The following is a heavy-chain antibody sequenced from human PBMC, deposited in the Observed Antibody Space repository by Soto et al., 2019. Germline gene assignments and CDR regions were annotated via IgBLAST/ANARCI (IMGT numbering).Heavy chain of an antibody. J-gene: IGHJ4*02. V-gene: IGHV4-59*07. CDR3: ARVSYDLVYYFDF. Sequence: QVQLRESGPGLVKPSDTLSLICTVSGGSISTYYWSWIRQPPGKGLEWIASVYYNGFTNYKPSLMRRVTMSVDTFRNQFSLRLNSVTAADTAMYYCARVSYDLVYYFDFWGQGTLVTVSS. CDR2: VYYNGFT. D-gene: IGHD3-16*01. CDR1: GGSISTYY.